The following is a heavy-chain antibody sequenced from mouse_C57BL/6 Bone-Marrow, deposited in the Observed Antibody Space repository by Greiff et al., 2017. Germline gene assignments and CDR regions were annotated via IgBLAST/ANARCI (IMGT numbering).Heavy chain of an antibody. CDR2: ISYDGSN. J-gene: IGHJ2*01. V-gene: IGHV3-6*01. Sequence: EVKLQESGPGLVKPSQSLSLTCSVTGYSITSGYYWNWIRQFPGNKLEWRGYISYDGSNNYNPSLRNRISITRDSSKNQFFLKLNSVTTEDTATYYCARSLLLDYWGQGTTLTVSS. D-gene: IGHD2-12*01. CDR3: ARSLLLDY. CDR1: GYSITSGYY.